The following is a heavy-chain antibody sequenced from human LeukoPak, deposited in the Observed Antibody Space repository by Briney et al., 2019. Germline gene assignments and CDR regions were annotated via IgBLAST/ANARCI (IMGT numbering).Heavy chain of an antibody. J-gene: IGHJ3*01. D-gene: IGHD3-9*01. CDR1: GGSFSGYY. V-gene: IGHV4-34*01. Sequence: SETLSLTCAVYGGSFSGYYWNWIRQPPGKGLEWIAEINHSGSTNYNPSLKSRVTISVDTSKNQFSLKLSSVTAADTAVYYCVRPDDNSFDFWGQGTMVTVSS. CDR2: INHSGST. CDR3: VRPDDNSFDF.